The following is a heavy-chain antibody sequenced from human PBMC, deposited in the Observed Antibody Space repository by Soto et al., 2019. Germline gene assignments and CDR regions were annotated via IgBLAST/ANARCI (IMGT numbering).Heavy chain of an antibody. J-gene: IGHJ4*02. D-gene: IGHD1-1*01. Sequence: PGGSLRLSCAASGFTVSTNHMSWVRQAPGKGLEWVSVIYRGGTTYYADSVKGRFTISRDNSKNMLYLQMDSLRAEDTALYYCARDDENASDYWGQGTLVTVSS. V-gene: IGHV3-66*01. CDR3: ARDDENASDY. CDR1: GFTVSTNH. CDR2: IYRGGTT.